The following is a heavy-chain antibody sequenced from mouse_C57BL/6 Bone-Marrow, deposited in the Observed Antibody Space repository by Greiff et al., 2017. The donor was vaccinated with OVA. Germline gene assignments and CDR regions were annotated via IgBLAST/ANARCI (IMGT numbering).Heavy chain of an antibody. CDR2: IHPTSGST. V-gene: IGHV1-64*01. CDR3: AKDYGSSYFAY. D-gene: IGHD1-1*01. CDR1: GYTFTSYW. Sequence: VQLQQSGAELVKPGASVKLSCKASGYTFTSYWMHWVKQRPGQGLEWIGMIHPTSGSTNYNEKFKSKATLTVDKSSSTAYMQLSSLTSEDSAVYYCAKDYGSSYFAYWGQGTLVTVSA. J-gene: IGHJ3*01.